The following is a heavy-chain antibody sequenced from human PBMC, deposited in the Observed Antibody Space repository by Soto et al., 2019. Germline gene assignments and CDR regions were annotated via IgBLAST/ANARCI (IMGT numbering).Heavy chain of an antibody. D-gene: IGHD3-22*01. J-gene: IGHJ3*01. CDR3: ATDLLYYDSILADAFDF. CDR2: FDPEDGET. Sequence: ASVKVSCKVSGYTLTELSMHWVRQAPGKGLEWMGGFDPEDGETIYAQKFQGRVTMTEDTSTDTAYMELSSLRSEDTAVYYCATDLLYYDSILADAFDFWGQGTMVTVSS. CDR1: GYTLTELS. V-gene: IGHV1-24*01.